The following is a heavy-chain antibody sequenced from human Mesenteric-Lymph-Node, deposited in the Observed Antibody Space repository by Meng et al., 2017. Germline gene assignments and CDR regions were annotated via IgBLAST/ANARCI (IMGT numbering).Heavy chain of an antibody. J-gene: IGHJ4*02. CDR1: CDSVITNFF. V-gene: IGHV4-59*02. Sequence: VKPAQTLSLTCYVSCDSVITNFFGSWLRQSPGKGLELIGYIHYSRSPDYNPSLKSRVTISIDTSKNQFSVNLNSVTTTDTAVYYCARMIGSGPFDYWGQGTLVTVSS. CDR3: ARMIGSGPFDY. D-gene: IGHD6-19*01. CDR2: IHYSRSP.